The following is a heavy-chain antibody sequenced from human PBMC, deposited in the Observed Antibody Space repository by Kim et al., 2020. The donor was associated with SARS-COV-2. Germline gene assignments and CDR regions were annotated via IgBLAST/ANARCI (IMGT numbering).Heavy chain of an antibody. V-gene: IGHV3-33*01. CDR3: ACSPTFYHCAGSQLDF. J-gene: IGHJ6*01. CDR1: GFVFSNYG. D-gene: IGHD3-10*01. Sequence: GGSLRLSCITSGFVFSNYGLHWVRQAPGKGLESVAVIWDDGIKKFYADSVKGRFTISRDDSQKSLYLQMNNLGADDTALYYCACSPTFYHCAGSQLDFWG. CDR2: IWDDGIKK.